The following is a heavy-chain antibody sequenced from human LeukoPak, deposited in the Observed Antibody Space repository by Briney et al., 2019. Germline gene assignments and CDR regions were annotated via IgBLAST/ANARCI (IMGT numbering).Heavy chain of an antibody. Sequence: SVKVSCKASGGSFSTSAISWVRHAHGQGLEWVGRIFLILGTANYAQNFQGRVTMTADRSTTTAYMELISLRSEDTAVYDCARVPQGSSWPYYFDYWGQGTLVTVSS. CDR1: GGSFSTSA. V-gene: IGHV1-69*04. J-gene: IGHJ4*02. CDR3: ARVPQGSSWPYYFDY. CDR2: IFLILGTA. D-gene: IGHD6-13*01.